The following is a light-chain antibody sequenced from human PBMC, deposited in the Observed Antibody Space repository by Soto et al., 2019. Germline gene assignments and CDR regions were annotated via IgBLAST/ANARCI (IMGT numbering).Light chain of an antibody. CDR2: DAS. V-gene: IGKV3-11*01. CDR3: QQRSNWIT. Sequence: EIVMTQSPVTLSVSPGERATLSCRASQSVSSYLAWYQQKPGQAPRLLIYDASNRATGIPARFSGSGSGTDFTLTISRLEPEDFAVYCCQQRSNWITFGQGTRLEIK. J-gene: IGKJ5*01. CDR1: QSVSSY.